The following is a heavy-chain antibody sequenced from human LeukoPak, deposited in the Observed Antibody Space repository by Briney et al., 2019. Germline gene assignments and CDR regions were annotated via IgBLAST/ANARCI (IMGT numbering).Heavy chain of an antibody. D-gene: IGHD3-9*01. CDR2: IIPIFGTA. CDR1: GGTFSSYA. J-gene: IGHJ6*03. CDR3: ARSTGYDYYYYYYYMDV. V-gene: IGHV1-69*13. Sequence: ASVKVSCKASGGTFSSYAISWVRQAPGQGLEWMGGIIPIFGTANYAQKFQGRVAITADESTSTAYMELSSLRSEDTAVYYCARSTGYDYYYYYYYMDVWGKGTTVTISS.